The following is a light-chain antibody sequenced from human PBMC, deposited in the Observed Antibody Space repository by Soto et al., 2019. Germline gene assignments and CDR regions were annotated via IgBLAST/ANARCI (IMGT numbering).Light chain of an antibody. Sequence: IQMTQSPATLSASVGDRVTITCRASHNIERWMAWYQQKPGKAPSLLIFDASTLHSGVRSRFSGSGSGTDFTLTISSLQPDDFATYYCQHFAISTTFGQGTKVDIK. CDR2: DAS. J-gene: IGKJ1*01. CDR3: QHFAISTT. CDR1: HNIERW. V-gene: IGKV1-5*01.